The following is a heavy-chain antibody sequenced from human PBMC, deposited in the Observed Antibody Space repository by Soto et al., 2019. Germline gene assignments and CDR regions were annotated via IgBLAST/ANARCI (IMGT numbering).Heavy chain of an antibody. CDR2: IIPVFGTA. CDR1: GGTFGRFS. V-gene: IGHV1-69*01. CDR3: ARGGAVGEKFDP. Sequence: QVQLVQSGAEVKQPGSLVKVSCKASGGTFGRFSISWVRQAPGQGLEWMGGIIPVFGTANYPQKFQGRVTVTADESSSVGYMELRSLRSDDTAFYFCARGGAVGEKFDPCGQGTLFIVSS. D-gene: IGHD3-10*01. J-gene: IGHJ5*02.